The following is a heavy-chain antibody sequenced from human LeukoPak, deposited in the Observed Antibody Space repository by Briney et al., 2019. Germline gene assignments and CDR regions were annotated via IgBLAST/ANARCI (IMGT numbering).Heavy chain of an antibody. CDR2: INHSGST. CDR3: ARGYSSGSLFDY. D-gene: IGHD6-19*01. CDR1: GGSFSGYY. J-gene: IGHJ4*02. V-gene: IGHV4-34*01. Sequence: PSETLSLTCAVYGGSFSGYYWSWIRQPPGKGLEWIGEINHSGSTNYNPSLKSRVTISVDTSKNQFSLKLSSVTAADTAVYYCARGYSSGSLFDYWGQGTLVTVSS.